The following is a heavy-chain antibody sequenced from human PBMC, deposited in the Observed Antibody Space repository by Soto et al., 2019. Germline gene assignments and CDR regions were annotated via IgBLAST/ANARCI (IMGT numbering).Heavy chain of an antibody. Sequence: SETLSLTCTVSGGSISSGGYCWSWIRQHPGKGLEWIGYIYYSGSTYYNPSLKSRVTISVDTSKNQFSLKLSSVTAADTAVYYWAKPGYSGGWIIDYYYYYLDVWGKGTTVTVS. CDR1: GGSISSGGYC. J-gene: IGHJ6*03. D-gene: IGHD6-25*01. CDR3: AKPGYSGGWIIDYYYYYLDV. CDR2: IYYSGST. V-gene: IGHV4-31*03.